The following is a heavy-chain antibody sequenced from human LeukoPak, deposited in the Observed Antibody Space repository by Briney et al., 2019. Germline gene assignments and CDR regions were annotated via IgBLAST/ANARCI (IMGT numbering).Heavy chain of an antibody. D-gene: IGHD6-6*01. V-gene: IGHV4-59*01. CDR2: IYYSGST. CDR3: ARSSIAARPSDAFDI. CDR1: GGSISSYY. Sequence: PSETLSLTCTVSGGSISSYYWSWIRQPPGKGLERIGYIYYSGSTNYTPSLKSRVTISVDTSKNQFSLKLSSVTAADTAVYYCARSSIAARPSDAFDIWGQGTMVTVSS. J-gene: IGHJ3*02.